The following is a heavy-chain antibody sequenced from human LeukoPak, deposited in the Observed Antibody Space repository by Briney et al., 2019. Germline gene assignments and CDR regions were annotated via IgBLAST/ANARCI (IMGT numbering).Heavy chain of an antibody. V-gene: IGHV3-73*01. CDR1: GFTFSGSA. J-gene: IGHJ4*02. CDR2: IRSKANSYAT. D-gene: IGHD2-21*02. CDR3: TSNCGGDCRLG. Sequence: GGSLRLSCAASGFTFSGSAMHWVRQASGKGLEWVGRIRSKANSYATAYAASVKGRFTISRVDSKNTAYLQMNSLKTEDTAVYYCTSNCGGDCRLGWGQGTLVTVSS.